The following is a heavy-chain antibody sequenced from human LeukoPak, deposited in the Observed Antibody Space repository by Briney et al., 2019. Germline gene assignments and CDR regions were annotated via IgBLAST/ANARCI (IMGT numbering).Heavy chain of an antibody. CDR2: IYYSGST. V-gene: IGHV4-39*01. D-gene: IGHD3-3*01. Sequence: SETLSLTCTVSGGSISSSSYYWGWIRQPPGKGLEWIGSIYYSGSTYYNPSLKSRVTISVDTSKNQFSLKLSSVTAADTAVYYCARRDYDFWSGPAPPFDYWGQGTLVTVSS. CDR3: ARRDYDFWSGPAPPFDY. J-gene: IGHJ4*02. CDR1: GGSISSSSYY.